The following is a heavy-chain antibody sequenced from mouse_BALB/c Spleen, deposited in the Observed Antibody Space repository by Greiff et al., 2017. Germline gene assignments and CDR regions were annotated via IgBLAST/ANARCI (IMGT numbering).Heavy chain of an antibody. V-gene: IGHV1S81*02. CDR2: INPSNGGT. CDR1: GYTFTSYY. CDR3: TRQDDYDVGFAY. J-gene: IGHJ3*01. D-gene: IGHD2-4*01. Sequence: VQLQQSGAELVKPGASVKLSCKASGYTFTSYYMYWVKQRPGQGLEWIGEINPSNGGTNFNEKFKSKATLTVDKSSRTAYMQLSSLTSEDSAVYYCTRQDDYDVGFAYWGQGTLGTVSA.